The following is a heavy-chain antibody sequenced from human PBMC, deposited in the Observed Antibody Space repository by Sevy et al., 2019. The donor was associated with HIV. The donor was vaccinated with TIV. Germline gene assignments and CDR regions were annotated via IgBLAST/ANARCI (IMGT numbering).Heavy chain of an antibody. V-gene: IGHV3-7*03. CDR3: ARDKIVRGVMGRKYVRYFDY. J-gene: IGHJ4*02. Sequence: GGSLRLSCAASGFTFSSYWMSWVRQAPGKGLEWVANIKQDGSEKYYVDSVKGRFTISRDNAKNSLYLQMNSLRAEDTAVYYCARDKIVRGVMGRKYVRYFDYWGQGTLVTVSS. CDR1: GFTFSSYW. CDR2: IKQDGSEK. D-gene: IGHD3-10*01.